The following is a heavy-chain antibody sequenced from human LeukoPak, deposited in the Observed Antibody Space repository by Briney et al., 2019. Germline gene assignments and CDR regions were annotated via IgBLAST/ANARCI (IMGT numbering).Heavy chain of an antibody. J-gene: IGHJ5*02. D-gene: IGHD6-6*01. CDR1: GYTFTSYA. V-gene: IGHV1-3*01. CDR3: ARDQVSSSSPLPGTNWFDP. Sequence: ASVKVSCKASGYTFTSYAMHWVRQAPGQRLEWMGWINAGNGNTKYSQKFQGRVTITRDTSASTAYMELSSLRSEDTAVYYCARDQVSSSSPLPGTNWFDPWGQGTLVTVSS. CDR2: INAGNGNT.